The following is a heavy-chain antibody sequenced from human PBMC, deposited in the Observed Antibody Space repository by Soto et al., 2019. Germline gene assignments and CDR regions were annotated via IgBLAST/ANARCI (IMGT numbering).Heavy chain of an antibody. CDR3: AAPFWSSGWLMVDH. CDR1: GFTFTSSA. V-gene: IGHV1-58*01. J-gene: IGHJ4*02. CDR2: IVVGSGNT. Sequence: QMQLVQSGPEVKKPGTSVKVSCKASGFTFTSSAVQWVRQARGQRLEWIGWIVVGSGNTNYAQKFQERVTITRDMSTSTAYMELSSLRSEDTAVYCCAAPFWSSGWLMVDHWGQGTLVTVSS. D-gene: IGHD6-19*01.